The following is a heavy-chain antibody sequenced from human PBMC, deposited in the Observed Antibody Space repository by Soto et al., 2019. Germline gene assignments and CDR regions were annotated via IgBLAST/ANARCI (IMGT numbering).Heavy chain of an antibody. CDR1: GYTFTSYG. D-gene: IGHD2-2*01. V-gene: IGHV1-18*01. CDR3: ARGYCSSTSCYAASLFNYYMAV. J-gene: IGHJ6*03. CDR2: ISAYNGNT. Sequence: ASVKVSCKASGYTFTSYGISWVRQAPGQGLEWMGWISAYNGNTNYAQKLQGRVTMTTDTSTSTAYMELRSLRSDDTAVYYCARGYCSSTSCYAASLFNYYMAVWGKGTTVTVSS.